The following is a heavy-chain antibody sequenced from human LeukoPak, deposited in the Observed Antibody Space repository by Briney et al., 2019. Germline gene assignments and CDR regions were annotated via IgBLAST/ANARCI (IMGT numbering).Heavy chain of an antibody. D-gene: IGHD6-6*01. CDR3: ATAKFVLDAFDI. CDR1: VYTLTELS. Sequence: GASVKVSCKVSVYTLTELSMYWVRQAPGKGLEWMGGFDPEDGETIYAQNFQGRVTMTDDTSTDTAYMELSSLRSEDTAVYYCATAKFVLDAFDIWGQGTMVTVSS. CDR2: FDPEDGET. V-gene: IGHV1-24*01. J-gene: IGHJ3*02.